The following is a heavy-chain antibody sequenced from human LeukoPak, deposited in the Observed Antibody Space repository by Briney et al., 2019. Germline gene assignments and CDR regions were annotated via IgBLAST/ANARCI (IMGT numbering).Heavy chain of an antibody. CDR2: INHSGST. CDR1: GGSFSSYY. V-gene: IGHV4-34*01. CDR3: ARGGRLATMIVVVIPMSLYYAFDI. Sequence: PSETLSLTCTLSGGSFSSYYWSWIRQPPGKGLEWIGEINHSGSTNYNPSLKSRVTISVDTSKNQCSLKLSSVTSADQAVFYFARGGRLATMIVVVIPMSLYYAFDIWGQGTMVTVSS. J-gene: IGHJ3*02. D-gene: IGHD3-22*01.